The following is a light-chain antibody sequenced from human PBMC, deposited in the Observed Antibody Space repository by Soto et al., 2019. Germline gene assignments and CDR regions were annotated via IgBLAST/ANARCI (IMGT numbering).Light chain of an antibody. J-gene: IGLJ1*01. CDR3: ASYTTSSTYV. CDR2: DVS. V-gene: IGLV2-14*01. CDR1: SSEVGGYSY. Sequence: QSVLTQPASVSGSPGQSIAISCTGTSSEVGGYSYVSWYQQQPGKAPKLVISDVSNRPSGVSDRLSGSKSVNTASLPFSGFQLEAEADYYCASYTTSSTYVFETGPKVTVL.